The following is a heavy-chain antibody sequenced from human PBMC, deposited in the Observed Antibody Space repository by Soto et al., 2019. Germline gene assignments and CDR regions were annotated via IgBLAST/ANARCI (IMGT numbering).Heavy chain of an antibody. Sequence: QVQLVESGGGVVQPGRSLRLSCAASGFTFCSYAMHWVRQAPGKGLEWVTVISYDGSNKYYADSVKGRFTISRDNYKNTLYLQMNSLRAEDTAVYYCARDPLWGTAMVLWYFDLWGRGTLVTVSS. V-gene: IGHV3-30-3*01. CDR2: ISYDGSNK. CDR3: ARDPLWGTAMVLWYFDL. D-gene: IGHD5-18*01. CDR1: GFTFCSYA. J-gene: IGHJ2*01.